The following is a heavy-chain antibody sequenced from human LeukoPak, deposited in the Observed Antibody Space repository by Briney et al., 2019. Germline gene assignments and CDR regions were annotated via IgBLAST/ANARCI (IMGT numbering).Heavy chain of an antibody. D-gene: IGHD6-19*01. CDR1: GFTFSNAW. J-gene: IGHJ3*02. V-gene: IGHV3-15*01. Sequence: GGSLRLSCAASGFTFSNAWMSWVRQAPGKGLEWVGRIKSKTDGGTTDYAAPVKGRFTISRDDSKNTLYLQMNSLKTEDTAVYYCTTYHSGWYGAFDIWGQGTMVTVSS. CDR3: TTYHSGWYGAFDI. CDR2: IKSKTDGGTT.